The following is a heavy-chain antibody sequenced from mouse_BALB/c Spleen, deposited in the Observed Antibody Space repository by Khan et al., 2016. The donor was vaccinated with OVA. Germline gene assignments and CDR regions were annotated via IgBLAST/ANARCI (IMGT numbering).Heavy chain of an antibody. V-gene: IGHV2-2*02. CDR2: IWSAGST. D-gene: IGHD2-4*01. CDR3: ARRGYDYGRGALFAY. J-gene: IGHJ3*01. Sequence: QVRLQQSGPGLVQPSQSLSITCTVSGFSLTNYSVHWVRQSPGKGLEWLGVIWSAGSTDYNAAFISRPTIRKDNSRSQVFFKMNSLQPNDTAIYYCARRGYDYGRGALFAYWGQGTLVTVSA. CDR1: GFSLTNYS.